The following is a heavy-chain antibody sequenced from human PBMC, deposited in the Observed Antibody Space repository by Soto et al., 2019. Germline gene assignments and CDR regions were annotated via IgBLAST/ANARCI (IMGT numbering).Heavy chain of an antibody. CDR1: GFTFSSYW. CDR2: IKQDGSEK. V-gene: IGHV3-7*01. D-gene: IGHD3-10*01. Sequence: EVQLVESGGGLVQPGGSLRLSCAASGFTFSSYWMSWVRHAPGKGREWVANIKQDGSEKYYVDSVKGRFTISRDNAKNSLYLQMNSLRAEDTAVYYCAGDRLWFGEYDAFDIWGQGTMVTVSS. CDR3: AGDRLWFGEYDAFDI. J-gene: IGHJ3*02.